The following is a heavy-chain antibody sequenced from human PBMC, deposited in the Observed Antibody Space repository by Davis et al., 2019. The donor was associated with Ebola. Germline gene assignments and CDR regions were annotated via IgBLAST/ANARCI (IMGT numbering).Heavy chain of an antibody. V-gene: IGHV4-39*07. CDR2: IYYSGST. CDR3: ARVGVPAAIGYFDY. Sequence: SETLSLTCTVSGGSISSSSYYWGWIRQPPGKGLEWIGSIYYSGSTYYNPSLKSRVTISVDTSKNQFSLKLSSVTAADTAVYYCARVGVPAAIGYFDYWGQGTLVTVSS. J-gene: IGHJ4*02. CDR1: GGSISSSSYY. D-gene: IGHD2-2*01.